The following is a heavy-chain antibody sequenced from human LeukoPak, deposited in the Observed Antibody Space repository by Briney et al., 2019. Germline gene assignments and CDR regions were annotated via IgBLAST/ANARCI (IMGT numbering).Heavy chain of an antibody. Sequence: SEPLSLTCAVYGVPFSAYYWSWIRQPPGKGLEWIGEINHSGSTNYNPSFKSRVTISVDTSKNQFSLNLNSVTAADTAVYYCARSPYMDVWGKGTTVTVSS. V-gene: IGHV4-34*01. CDR3: ARSPYMDV. CDR1: GVPFSAYY. J-gene: IGHJ6*03. CDR2: INHSGST.